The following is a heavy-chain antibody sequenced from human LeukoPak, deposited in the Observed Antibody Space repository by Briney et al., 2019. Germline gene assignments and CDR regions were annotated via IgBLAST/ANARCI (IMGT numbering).Heavy chain of an antibody. V-gene: IGHV4-39*07. Sequence: PSQTLSLTCTVSGGSISSGSYYWSWIRQPPGKGLEWIGEINHSGSTNYNPSLKSRVTISVDTSKNQFSLKLSSVTAADTAVYYCARGFSSYDFWSGGWGQGTLVTVSS. CDR2: INHSGST. CDR3: ARGFSSYDFWSGG. D-gene: IGHD3-3*01. CDR1: GGSISSGSYY. J-gene: IGHJ4*02.